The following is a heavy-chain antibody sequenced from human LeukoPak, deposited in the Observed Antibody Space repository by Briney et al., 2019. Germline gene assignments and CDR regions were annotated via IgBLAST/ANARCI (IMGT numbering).Heavy chain of an antibody. CDR1: GYTFTSYG. D-gene: IGHD6-19*01. V-gene: IGHV1-18*01. J-gene: IGHJ6*02. Sequence: ASVKVSCKASGYTFTSYGISSVRQAPGQGLEWMGWISAYNGNTNYAQKLQGRVTMTTDTSTSTAYMELRSLRSDVTAVYYCARDLAVAGSYGMDVWGQGTTVTVSS. CDR2: ISAYNGNT. CDR3: ARDLAVAGSYGMDV.